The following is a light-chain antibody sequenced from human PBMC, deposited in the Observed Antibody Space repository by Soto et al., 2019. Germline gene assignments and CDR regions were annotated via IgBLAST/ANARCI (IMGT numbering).Light chain of an antibody. CDR2: EVS. V-gene: IGLV2-14*01. J-gene: IGLJ2*01. Sequence: QSALTQPASVSGSPGQSITISCTGTSSDVGGYKFVSWYQHHPGKAPKLLIHEVSNRPSGVSNRFSGSKSGNTASLTISGLQAEDEAHYYCNSYTSSSTRVFGGGTQLTVL. CDR3: NSYTSSSTRV. CDR1: SSDVGGYKF.